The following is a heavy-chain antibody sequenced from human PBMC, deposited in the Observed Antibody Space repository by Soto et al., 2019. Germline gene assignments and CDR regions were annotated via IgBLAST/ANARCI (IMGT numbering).Heavy chain of an antibody. J-gene: IGHJ6*02. V-gene: IGHV5-51*01. CDR1: GYSCTSYW. CDR3: ARDQQKYNPSFYHYYAMDL. D-gene: IGHD1-20*01. CDR2: IYPGDSDT. Sequence: GESLKISCKGSGYSCTSYWIGWVRQMPGKGLEWMGIIYPGDSDTRYSPSFQGQVTISADKSISTAYLQWSSLKASDTAIYYCARDQQKYNPSFYHYYAMDLWGQGTTVTVSS.